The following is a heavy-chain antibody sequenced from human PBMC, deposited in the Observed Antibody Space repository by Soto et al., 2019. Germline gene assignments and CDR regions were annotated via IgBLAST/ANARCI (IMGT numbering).Heavy chain of an antibody. V-gene: IGHV3-33*05. CDR1: QFTFSNFG. D-gene: IGHD3-10*01. Sequence: QVQLVESGGGVVQPGRSLRLSCAASQFTFSNFGMHWVRQAPGKGLEWVAVISYDGSDKHYADSVKGRFTISRDNSENTLYLQMNSLRAEDTAVYYCARGRIRPGSGPPGYWGQGTLVTVSS. CDR3: ARGRIRPGSGPPGY. CDR2: ISYDGSDK. J-gene: IGHJ4*02.